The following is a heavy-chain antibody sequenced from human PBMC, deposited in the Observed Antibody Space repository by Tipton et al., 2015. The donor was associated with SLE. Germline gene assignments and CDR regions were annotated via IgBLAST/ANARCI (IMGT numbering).Heavy chain of an antibody. Sequence: SLRLSCAASGFTFSNYGMHWVRQAPGKGLEWVAFIRYDGSNKYYADSVKGRFTISRDNSKNTLYLQMNSLRAEETAVYYCAKEGGTSSYYYSGMDVWGQGTTVTVSS. V-gene: IGHV3-30*02. D-gene: IGHD6-6*01. J-gene: IGHJ6*02. CDR2: IRYDGSNK. CDR3: AKEGGTSSYYYSGMDV. CDR1: GFTFSNYG.